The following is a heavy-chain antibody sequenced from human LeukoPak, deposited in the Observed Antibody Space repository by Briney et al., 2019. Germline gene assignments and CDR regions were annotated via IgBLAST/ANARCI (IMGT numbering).Heavy chain of an antibody. CDR1: GDSIIGGSHY. Sequence: PSHTLSLICNVSGDSIIGGSHYWTWIRQSAGQGLEWIGRMYPSGSTNYNRSLKSRVTISWGRSTTQFSLELRSVTAADTAVYYCARDGGYTKCGADCYWDFWGQGILVTVSS. CDR2: MYPSGST. D-gene: IGHD2-21*02. CDR3: ARDGGYTKCGADCYWDF. J-gene: IGHJ4*02. V-gene: IGHV4-61*02.